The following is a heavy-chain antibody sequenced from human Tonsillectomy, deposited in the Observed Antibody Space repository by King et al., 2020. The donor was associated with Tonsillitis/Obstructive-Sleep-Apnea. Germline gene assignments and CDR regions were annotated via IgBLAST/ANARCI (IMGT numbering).Heavy chain of an antibody. CDR3: AREGGS. J-gene: IGHJ4*02. CDR1: GFTFSSYA. Sequence: QLVQSGGGVVQPGRSLRLSCAASGFTFSSYAMHWVRQAPGKGLEGVAVISYDGSNKNYADSVKGRFTISRDNSKNTLYLQMNSLRAEDTAVYYCAREGGSWGQGTLVTVSS. CDR2: ISYDGSNK. D-gene: IGHD2-15*01. V-gene: IGHV3-30*04.